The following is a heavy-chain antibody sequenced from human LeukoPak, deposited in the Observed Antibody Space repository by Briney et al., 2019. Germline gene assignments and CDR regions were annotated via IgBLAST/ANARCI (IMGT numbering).Heavy chain of an antibody. J-gene: IGHJ4*02. CDR2: ISSSSSYI. CDR1: GFTFSSYS. V-gene: IGHV3-21*01. Sequence: GGSLRLSCAASGFTFSSYSMNWVRQAPGKGLEWVSSISSSSSYIYYADSVKGRFTISRDNSKNTLYLQMNSLRAEDTAVYYCVIGFGELLSGQDWGQGTLVTVSS. D-gene: IGHD3-10*01. CDR3: VIGFGELLSGQD.